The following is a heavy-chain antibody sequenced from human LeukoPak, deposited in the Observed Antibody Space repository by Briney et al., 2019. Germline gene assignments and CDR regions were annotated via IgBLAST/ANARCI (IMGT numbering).Heavy chain of an antibody. V-gene: IGHV1-69*13. J-gene: IGHJ4*02. CDR1: GGTFSSYA. CDR2: IIPIFGTA. Sequence: SVKVSCKASGGTFSSYAISWVRQAPGQGLEWMGGIIPIFGTANYAQKFQGRVTITADESTSTAYMELSSLRSEDTAVYYCARDRRITTVRGRAGDRGLFDYWGQGTLVTVSS. D-gene: IGHD3-10*01. CDR3: ARDRRITTVRGRAGDRGLFDY.